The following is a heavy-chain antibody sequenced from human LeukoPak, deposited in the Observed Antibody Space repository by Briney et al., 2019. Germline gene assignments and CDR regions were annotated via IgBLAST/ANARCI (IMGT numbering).Heavy chain of an antibody. CDR3: AGQNSSSWYLLKYFQH. V-gene: IGHV3-21*01. Sequence: GGSLRLSCAASGFTFSSYSMNWVRQAPGKGLEWVSSISSSSSYIYYADSVKGRFTISRDNAKNSLYLQMNSLRAEDTAVYYCAGQNSSSWYLLKYFQHWGQGTLVTVSS. CDR2: ISSSSSYI. J-gene: IGHJ1*01. CDR1: GFTFSSYS. D-gene: IGHD6-13*01.